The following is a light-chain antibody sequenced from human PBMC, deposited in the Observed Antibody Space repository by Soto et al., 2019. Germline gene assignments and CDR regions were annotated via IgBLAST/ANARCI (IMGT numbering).Light chain of an antibody. CDR2: GNN. J-gene: IGLJ1*01. V-gene: IGLV1-40*01. CDR1: SSNIGAGHD. Sequence: QSVLTQPPSVSGAPGQRVTISCTGSSSNIGAGHDVNWYQQFPGKAPKLLIYGNNNRPSGVPDRFSGSKSGTSASLAITGLQAEDEADYYCQSYDSSPTAGYGVYVFGTGTKLTVL. CDR3: QSYDSSPTAGYGVYV.